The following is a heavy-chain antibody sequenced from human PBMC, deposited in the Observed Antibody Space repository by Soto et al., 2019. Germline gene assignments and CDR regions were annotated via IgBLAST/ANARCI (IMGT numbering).Heavy chain of an antibody. Sequence: EVQLVESGGGLVKPGGSLRLSCAASGFTFSSYSMNWVRQAPGKGLEWGPSISSSSSYIYYADSVKGRFTITRDNAKNSLYLKMNSVRGEDKAVYYCARDRCSGGSCYLNDAFDIWGQGTMVTVSS. CDR3: ARDRCSGGSCYLNDAFDI. CDR2: ISSSSSYI. V-gene: IGHV3-21*01. J-gene: IGHJ3*02. D-gene: IGHD2-15*01. CDR1: GFTFSSYS.